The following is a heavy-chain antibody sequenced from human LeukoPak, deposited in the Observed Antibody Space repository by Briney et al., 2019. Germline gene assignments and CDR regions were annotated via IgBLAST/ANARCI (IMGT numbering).Heavy chain of an antibody. Sequence: GGSLRLSCAASGFTFSSYWMHWVRHVPGKGLEWVSSISWNSGSTGYAGSVKGRFTISRDNAKNSLFLQMNSLRAGDTALYFCAKDMGPHYSGSGTYYKEDYYYYMDVWGKDNGHHLI. V-gene: IGHV3-9*01. CDR3: AKDMGPHYSGSGTYYKEDYYYYMDV. D-gene: IGHD3-10*01. J-gene: IGHJ6*03. CDR1: GFTFSSYW. CDR2: ISWNSGST.